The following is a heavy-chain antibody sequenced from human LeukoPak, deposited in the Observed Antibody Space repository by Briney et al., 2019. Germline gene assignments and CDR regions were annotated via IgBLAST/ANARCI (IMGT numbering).Heavy chain of an antibody. CDR2: INHSGST. CDR1: GGSFSGYY. Sequence: SETLSLTCAVYGGSFSGYYWSWIRQPPGKGLEWIGEINHSGSTNYNPSLKSRVTISVDTSKNQFSLKLSSVTAADTAVYYCARREADAFDIWGQGTMVTVSS. J-gene: IGHJ3*02. CDR3: ARREADAFDI. V-gene: IGHV4-34*01.